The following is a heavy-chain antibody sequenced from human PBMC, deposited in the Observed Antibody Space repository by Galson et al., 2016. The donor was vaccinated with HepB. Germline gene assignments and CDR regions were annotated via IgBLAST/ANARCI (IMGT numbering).Heavy chain of an antibody. D-gene: IGHD3-10*01. Sequence: SLRLSCAASGFTFSSYGMHWVRPASGKGLAWVAVISNDGSNKDYADSVRGRFTISRDNSKNTLYLQMNSLRPEDTAVYYCAKDALITLVRGVIMSYFDYWGQGALVTASS. CDR2: ISNDGSNK. V-gene: IGHV3-30*18. CDR1: GFTFSSYG. J-gene: IGHJ4*02. CDR3: AKDALITLVRGVIMSYFDY.